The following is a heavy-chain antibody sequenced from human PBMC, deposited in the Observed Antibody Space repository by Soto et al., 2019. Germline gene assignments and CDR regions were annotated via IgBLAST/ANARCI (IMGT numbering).Heavy chain of an antibody. CDR1: GGSISSSSYY. CDR2: IYYSGST. CDR3: ARPSLTGYLEADV. Sequence: QLQLQESGPGLVKPSETLSLTCTVSGGSISSSSYYWGWIRQPPGKGLEWIGSIYYSGSTYYNPSLKSRVXXSXDXXKNQFSLKLSSVTAADAAVYYCARPSLTGYLEADVWGQGTTVTVSS. D-gene: IGHD3-9*01. V-gene: IGHV4-39*01. J-gene: IGHJ6*02.